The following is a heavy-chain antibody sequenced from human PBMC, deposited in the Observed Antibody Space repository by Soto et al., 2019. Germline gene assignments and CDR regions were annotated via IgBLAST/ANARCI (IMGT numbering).Heavy chain of an antibody. V-gene: IGHV4-59*01. CDR3: ARVDTVAGNFDF. CDR2: IYYRGNT. Sequence: ETLSLTCSVSGGSITSYHWSWIRQPPGKGLEWIGYIYYRGNTNYNPSLKSRVTISVDRSKNQFSLKVSSVTAADTAVYYCARVDTVAGNFDFWGQGTLVTVSS. CDR1: GGSITSYH. J-gene: IGHJ4*02. D-gene: IGHD6-19*01.